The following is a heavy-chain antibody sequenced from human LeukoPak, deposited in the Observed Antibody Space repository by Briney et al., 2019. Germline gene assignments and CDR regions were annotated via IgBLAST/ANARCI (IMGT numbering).Heavy chain of an antibody. V-gene: IGHV1-18*01. CDR3: ARDLIAARPGWFDP. Sequence: GASVQVSCKASDYTFTTYGINWVRQAPGQGLEWMGWISAYNGNTNYAQNLQGRVTLTTDTSASRAYMELRSLRSEDTAVYYCARDLIAARPGWFDPWGQGTLVILSS. CDR1: DYTFTTYG. J-gene: IGHJ5*02. CDR2: ISAYNGNT. D-gene: IGHD6-6*01.